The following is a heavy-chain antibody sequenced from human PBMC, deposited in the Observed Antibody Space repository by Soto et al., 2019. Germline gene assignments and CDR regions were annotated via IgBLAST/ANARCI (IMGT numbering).Heavy chain of an antibody. J-gene: IGHJ6*02. Sequence: QVQLVQSGAEVKKPGSSVKVSCKASGGTFSSYAISWVRQAPGQVLEWMGGIIPIFGTANYAQKFQGRVTSTADKSTSTAYMELSSLRSEDTSVYYCARVDLAGYYYGMDVWGQGTTVTVSS. CDR2: IIPIFGTA. CDR3: ARVDLAGYYYGMDV. D-gene: IGHD2-21*01. CDR1: GGTFSSYA. V-gene: IGHV1-69*06.